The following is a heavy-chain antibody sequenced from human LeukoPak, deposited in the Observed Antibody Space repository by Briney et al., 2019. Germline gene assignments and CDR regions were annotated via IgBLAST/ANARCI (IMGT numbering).Heavy chain of an antibody. Sequence: PGGSLRLSCAASGFTFSSYSMNWVRQAPGKGLEWISYITYTSGTLYYAASVKGRFTISRDNAKNSLYLQMSSLRDEDTAMYYCARDLEVPGGNRLFDYWGQGTLVTVSS. CDR3: ARDLEVPGGNRLFDY. D-gene: IGHD4-23*01. V-gene: IGHV3-48*02. J-gene: IGHJ4*02. CDR2: ITYTSGTL. CDR1: GFTFSSYS.